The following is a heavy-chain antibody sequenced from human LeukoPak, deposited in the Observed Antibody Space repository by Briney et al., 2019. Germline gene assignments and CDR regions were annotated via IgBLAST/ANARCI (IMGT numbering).Heavy chain of an antibody. CDR1: GFSFGSYG. J-gene: IGHJ4*02. Sequence: PGGSLRLSCAASGFSFGSYGMHWVRQAPGKGLNWVAVISHEGSYQNYVNSVKGRFTISRDNAKNTLYLQMNSLRVEDTAVYYCARDDPTVTTGPPVGSWGQGTLVTVSS. CDR3: ARDDPTVTTGPPVGS. D-gene: IGHD4-17*01. V-gene: IGHV3-30*03. CDR2: ISHEGSYQ.